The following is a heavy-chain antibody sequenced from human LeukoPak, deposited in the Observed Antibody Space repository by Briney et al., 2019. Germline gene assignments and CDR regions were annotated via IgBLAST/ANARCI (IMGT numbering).Heavy chain of an antibody. J-gene: IGHJ4*02. D-gene: IGHD4-23*01. CDR2: IYSGGST. CDR1: GGSINNYY. Sequence: PSETLSLTCTVSGGSINNYYWSWIRQPAGKGLEWIGRIYSGGSTNYNPSLKSRVTMSLDTSKNQFSPKMTSVTAADTAVYYCARDPNSALWGQGTLVTVSS. CDR3: ARDPNSAL. V-gene: IGHV4-4*07.